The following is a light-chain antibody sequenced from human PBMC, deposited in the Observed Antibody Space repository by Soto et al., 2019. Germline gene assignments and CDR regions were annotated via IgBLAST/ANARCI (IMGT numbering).Light chain of an antibody. Sequence: DIQMTQSPSSLSASVGDRVTITCQASQDLSNYLNWYQQKPGKAPKLLIYDASNLETGGQSRLRGSGSGTDFTFTISSLQPEDIATYYCQQYDNLPLTFGGGTKVESK. CDR2: DAS. CDR3: QQYDNLPLT. CDR1: QDLSNY. V-gene: IGKV1-33*01. J-gene: IGKJ4*01.